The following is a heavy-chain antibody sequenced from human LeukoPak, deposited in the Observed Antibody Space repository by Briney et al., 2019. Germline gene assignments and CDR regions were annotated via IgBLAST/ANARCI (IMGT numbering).Heavy chain of an antibody. CDR3: ARATWRNWLDP. V-gene: IGHV4-31*03. CDR1: GGFISSGGYY. J-gene: IGHJ5*02. Sequence: PSQTLSLTCTVSGGFISSGGYYWSWIRQHPGKGPEWIGYIYYSGSTYYNPSLKSRVIISVDTSKNQFSLNLSSVTAADTAVYYCARATWRNWLDPWGQGTLVTVSS. CDR2: IYYSGST. D-gene: IGHD5-24*01.